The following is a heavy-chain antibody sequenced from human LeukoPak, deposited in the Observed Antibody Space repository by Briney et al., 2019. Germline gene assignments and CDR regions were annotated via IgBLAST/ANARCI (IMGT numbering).Heavy chain of an antibody. J-gene: IGHJ6*02. Sequence: SQTLSLTCANSGDRVSTNNAAWSWIRQSPSRGLEWLGRTYYRSEWYNYYAGSVKSRIIFNPDTSKNQFSLQLNSVTPEDTAVYYCAREKVVIAATHYYGMDVWGQGTTVTVSS. V-gene: IGHV6-1*01. CDR2: TYYRSEWYN. CDR3: AREKVVIAATHYYGMDV. D-gene: IGHD2-15*01. CDR1: GDRVSTNNAA.